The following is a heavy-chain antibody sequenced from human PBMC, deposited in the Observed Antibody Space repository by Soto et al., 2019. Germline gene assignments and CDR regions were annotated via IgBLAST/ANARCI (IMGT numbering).Heavy chain of an antibody. CDR1: GGTFSSYA. D-gene: IGHD2-2*01. Sequence: SVKVSCKASGGTFSSYAISWVRQAPGQGLEWMGGIIPIFGTANYAQKFQGRVTITADESTSTAYMELSSLRSEDTAVYYCARGLVPAASPRYYYYYYGMDVWGQGTAVTVSS. CDR2: IIPIFGTA. V-gene: IGHV1-69*13. J-gene: IGHJ6*02. CDR3: ARGLVPAASPRYYYYYYGMDV.